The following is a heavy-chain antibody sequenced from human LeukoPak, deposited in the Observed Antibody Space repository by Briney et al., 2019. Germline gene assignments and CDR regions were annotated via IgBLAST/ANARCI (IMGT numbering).Heavy chain of an antibody. CDR2: ISGSGVST. D-gene: IGHD2-2*01. CDR3: AKDSFSSR. J-gene: IGHJ4*02. Sequence: PGGSLRLSCAASGFTFSSDSMTWVRQAPGKGPEWVSTISGSGVSTFYADPVKGRFTISRDNSKNTLYLHMNSLSAEDTAIYYCAKDSFSSRWGQGTLVTVSS. CDR1: GFTFSSDS. V-gene: IGHV3-23*01.